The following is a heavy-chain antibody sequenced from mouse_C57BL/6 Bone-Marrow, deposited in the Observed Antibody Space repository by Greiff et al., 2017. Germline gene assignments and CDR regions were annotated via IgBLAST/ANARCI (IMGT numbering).Heavy chain of an antibody. Sequence: QVQLQQPGAELVKPGASVTMSCKASGYTFTSYWITWVKPRPGQGLEWIGDIYPGSGSTNYNEKFKSKATLTVDTSSSTAYMQLSSLTSEDSAVYYCARNDGYLAWFADWGQGTLVTVSA. D-gene: IGHD2-3*01. J-gene: IGHJ3*01. CDR2: IYPGSGST. CDR1: GYTFTSYW. CDR3: ARNDGYLAWFAD. V-gene: IGHV1-55*01.